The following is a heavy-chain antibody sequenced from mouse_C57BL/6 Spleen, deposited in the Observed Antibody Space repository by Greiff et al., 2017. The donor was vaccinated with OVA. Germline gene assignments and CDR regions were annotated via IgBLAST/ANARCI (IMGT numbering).Heavy chain of an antibody. CDR3: ARSRYGNYAAY. J-gene: IGHJ3*01. D-gene: IGHD2-10*02. CDR1: GYTFTSYW. CDR2: IHPNRGST. V-gene: IGHV1-64*01. Sequence: VQLQQSGAELVKPGASVKLSCKASGYTFTSYWMHWVKQRPGQGLEWIGMIHPNRGSTNYNGKFKSKATLTVDKSSSTAYMQLSSLTSEDSAVYYCARSRYGNYAAYWGQGTLVTVSA.